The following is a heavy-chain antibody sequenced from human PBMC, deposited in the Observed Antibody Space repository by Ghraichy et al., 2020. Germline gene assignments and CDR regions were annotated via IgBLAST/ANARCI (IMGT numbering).Heavy chain of an antibody. D-gene: IGHD3-10*01. CDR3: AAKHGGELIGYLDY. V-gene: IGHV3-30*04. CDR2: ILNDGNYK. CDR1: GFIFNNYA. J-gene: IGHJ4*02. Sequence: GSLRLSCTASGFIFNNYAMHWVRQAPGKGLEWVAVILNDGNYKYDADSVKGRFTISRDNSQNTLYLQMNSLRVDDTAVYYCAAKHGGELIGYLDYWGQGTPVTVSS.